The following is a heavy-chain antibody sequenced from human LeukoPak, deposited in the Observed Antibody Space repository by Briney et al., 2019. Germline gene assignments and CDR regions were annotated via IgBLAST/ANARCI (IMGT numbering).Heavy chain of an antibody. CDR2: IYYSGST. J-gene: IGHJ5*02. D-gene: IGHD3-3*01. V-gene: IGHV4-39*07. Sequence: SETLSLTCTVSGGSISSSSYYWGWVRQPPGKGLEGIGSIYYSGSTYYNPSLKSRVTISVDTSKNQFSLKLSSVTAADTAVYYCAREVGFFGVVKENWFDPWGQGTLVTVSS. CDR1: GGSISSSSYY. CDR3: AREVGFFGVVKENWFDP.